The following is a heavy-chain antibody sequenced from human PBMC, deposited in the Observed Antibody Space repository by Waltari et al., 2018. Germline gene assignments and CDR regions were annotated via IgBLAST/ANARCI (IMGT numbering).Heavy chain of an antibody. V-gene: IGHV4-38-2*01. CDR3: ARQGPRYGDDINAFDF. D-gene: IGHD2-21*02. CDR2: MYHGGTT. J-gene: IGHJ4*02. CDR1: GYSIRSGYS. Sequence: QVQLQESGPGLVKPSETLSLTCVVSGYSIRSGYSWGWVRQPPGQGLEWIGTMYHGGTTYYNPSLKSRLTMALDTSNNKFSLNLGSVTAADTAFYYCARQGPRYGDDINAFDFWGQGILVTVSS.